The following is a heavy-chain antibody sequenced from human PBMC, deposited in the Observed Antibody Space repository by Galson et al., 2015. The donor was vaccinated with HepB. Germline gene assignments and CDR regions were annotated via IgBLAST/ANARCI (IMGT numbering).Heavy chain of an antibody. D-gene: IGHD6-19*01. CDR1: GFTFSTYG. CDR3: GRDINPRQQWQVALRY. J-gene: IGHJ4*02. Sequence: SLRLSCAASGFTFSTYGMHWVRQAPGKGLEWVAGIWYDGSNKYYADSVKGRFTISRDNSKNTLYLQMNSLRAEDTAVYYCGRDINPRQQWQVALRYWGQGTQVTVSS. V-gene: IGHV3-33*08. CDR2: IWYDGSNK.